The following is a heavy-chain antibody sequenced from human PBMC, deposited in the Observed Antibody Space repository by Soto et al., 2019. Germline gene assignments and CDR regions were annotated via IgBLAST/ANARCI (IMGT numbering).Heavy chain of an antibody. J-gene: IGHJ6*02. D-gene: IGHD6-6*01. V-gene: IGHV3-15*01. CDR1: GFTFSNAW. CDR2: IKSKTDGGTT. CDR3: TKERSRYRRSQKYYYYGMAV. Sequence: GWSLRLSCAASGFTFSNAWMSWVRHAPGKGLEWVGRIKSKTDGGTTDYAAPVKGRFTISRDDSKNTLYLQMNSLKTEDTAVYYCTKERSRYRRSQKYYYYGMAVWGQGTTVTVSS.